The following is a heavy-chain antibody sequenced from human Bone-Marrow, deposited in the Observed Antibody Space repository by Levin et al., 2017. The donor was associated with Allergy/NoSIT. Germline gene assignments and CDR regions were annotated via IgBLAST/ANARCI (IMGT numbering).Heavy chain of an antibody. CDR1: GGSISSSSYY. CDR2: IYYSGST. CDR3: ARHHQEYSDGWNWYFDL. Sequence: PSETLSLTCTVSGGSISSSSYYWGWIRQPPGTGLEWIGSIYYSGSTYYNPSLKSRVTISVDTSKNQFSLKLSSVTAADTAVYYCARHHQEYSDGWNWYFDLWGRGTLVTVSS. D-gene: IGHD5-18*01. J-gene: IGHJ2*01. V-gene: IGHV4-39*01.